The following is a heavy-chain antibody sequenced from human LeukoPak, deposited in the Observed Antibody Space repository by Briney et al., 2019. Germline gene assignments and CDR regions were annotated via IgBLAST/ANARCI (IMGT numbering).Heavy chain of an antibody. CDR1: GYTFTSYD. CDR2: MNPNSGNT. D-gene: IGHD6-19*01. V-gene: IGHV1-8*01. Sequence: ASVKVSCKASGYTFTSYDINWVRQATGQGLEWMGWMNPNSGNTGYAQKFQGRVTMTRNTSISTAYTELSSLRSEDTAVYYCARAPPRIAVAGYYYGMDVWGQGTTVTVSS. CDR3: ARAPPRIAVAGYYYGMDV. J-gene: IGHJ6*02.